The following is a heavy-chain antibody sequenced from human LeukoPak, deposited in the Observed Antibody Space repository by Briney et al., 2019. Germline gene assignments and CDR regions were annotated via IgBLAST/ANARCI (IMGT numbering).Heavy chain of an antibody. D-gene: IGHD3-3*01. V-gene: IGHV3-7*01. CDR2: IKTDGSEK. CDR1: GFTFNNHW. Sequence: GGSLRLSCVVSGFTFNNHWMSWVRRAPGKGPEWVATIKTDGSEKYYVDSVEGRFTISRDNAKNTMFLQMNSLRGEDTAVYYCAKGPSYDFWSLNWFDPWGQGTLVTVSS. J-gene: IGHJ5*02. CDR3: AKGPSYDFWSLNWFDP.